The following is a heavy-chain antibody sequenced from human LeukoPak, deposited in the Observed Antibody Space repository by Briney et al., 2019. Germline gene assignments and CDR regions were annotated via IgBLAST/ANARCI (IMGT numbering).Heavy chain of an antibody. D-gene: IGHD1-14*01. Sequence: PSETLSLTCTVSGGSISSSSYYWGWIRQPPGKGLEWIGSIYYSGSTYFNPSLKSRVTISVDTPKNQFSLKLSSVTAADTAVYYCARVQDHVESFDYWGQGTLVTVSS. V-gene: IGHV4-39*07. J-gene: IGHJ4*02. CDR2: IYYSGST. CDR3: ARVQDHVESFDY. CDR1: GGSISSSSYY.